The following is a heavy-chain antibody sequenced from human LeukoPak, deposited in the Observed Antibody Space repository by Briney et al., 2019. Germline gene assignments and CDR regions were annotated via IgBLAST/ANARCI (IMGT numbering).Heavy chain of an antibody. D-gene: IGHD6-19*01. J-gene: IGHJ3*02. V-gene: IGHV1-69*06. CDR1: GGTFSRYA. Sequence: ASVKVSCKASGGTFSRYAISWVRQAPGQGLEWMGGIIPIFGTANYAQKFQGRVTITADKSTSTAYMELSSLRSEDTAVYYCARGHSSGWYPAFDIWGQGTMVTVSS. CDR3: ARGHSSGWYPAFDI. CDR2: IIPIFGTA.